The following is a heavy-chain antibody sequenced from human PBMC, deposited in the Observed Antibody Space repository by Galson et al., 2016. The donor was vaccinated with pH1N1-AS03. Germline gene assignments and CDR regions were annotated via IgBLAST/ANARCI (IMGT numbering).Heavy chain of an antibody. CDR3: ARHGLDYTLSAWFAP. CDR2: IDPRDSDT. V-gene: IGHV5-51*01. Sequence: QSGAEVKKPGESLKISCKASGYDFINYRIGWVRQMPGKGLECMGIIDPRDSDTRYSPSFQGQVTISADKSISTAYLQWSSLKAPDTAIYYCARHGLDYTLSAWFAPWGQGTLVTVSS. D-gene: IGHD3/OR15-3a*01. J-gene: IGHJ5*02. CDR1: GYDFINYR.